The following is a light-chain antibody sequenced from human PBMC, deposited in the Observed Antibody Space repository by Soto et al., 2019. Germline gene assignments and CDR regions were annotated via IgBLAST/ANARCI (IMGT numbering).Light chain of an antibody. CDR3: QQYFRSPLT. Sequence: EVVLTHSPGTLSLSPGESATLSCRASQSVSSNYLAWYQQKPGQAPRLLIYGVSTRATGIPDRFSGSGSGTDFSLTIRRLEPEDFALYYCQQYFRSPLTFGGGTKVDIK. CDR2: GVS. CDR1: QSVSSNY. J-gene: IGKJ4*01. V-gene: IGKV3-20*01.